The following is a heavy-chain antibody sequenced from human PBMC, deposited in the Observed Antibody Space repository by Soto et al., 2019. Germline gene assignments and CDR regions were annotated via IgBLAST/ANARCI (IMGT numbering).Heavy chain of an antibody. J-gene: IGHJ4*02. CDR2: ISAYNGNT. CDR3: ARLYCSGGSCYSIGLVYFDY. Sequence: QVQLVQSGAEVKKPGASVKVSCKASGYTFTSYGISWVRQAPGQGLEWMGWISAYNGNTNYAQKLQGRVTMTTDTSKSTAYMELRSLRSDDTAVYYCARLYCSGGSCYSIGLVYFDYWGQGTLVTVSS. V-gene: IGHV1-18*01. CDR1: GYTFTSYG. D-gene: IGHD2-15*01.